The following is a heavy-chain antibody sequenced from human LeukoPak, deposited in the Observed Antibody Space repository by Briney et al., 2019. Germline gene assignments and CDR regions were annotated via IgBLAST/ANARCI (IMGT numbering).Heavy chain of an antibody. CDR2: IWYDGSNK. J-gene: IGHJ4*02. CDR3: AKEYSSSWPVGIDY. D-gene: IGHD6-13*01. V-gene: IGHV3-33*06. Sequence: GGSLRLSCAASGFTFSSYGMPWVRQAPGKGLEWVAVIWYDGSNKYYADSVKGRFTISRDNSKNTLYLQMNSLRAEDTAVYYCAKEYSSSWPVGIDYWGQGTLVTVSS. CDR1: GFTFSSYG.